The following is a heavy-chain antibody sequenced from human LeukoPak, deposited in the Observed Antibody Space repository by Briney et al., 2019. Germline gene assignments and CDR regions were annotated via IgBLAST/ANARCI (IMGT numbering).Heavy chain of an antibody. CDR2: ISSSGRYI. D-gene: IGHD1-26*01. CDR3: ARSGSDFDY. Sequence: GGSLRLSCAASGFTFSSYSMNWVRQAPGKGLEWVSAISSSGRYIYYADSVKGRFTISRDNAENSLYLQMDSLRAEDTAVYYCARSGSDFDYWGQGTLVTVSS. J-gene: IGHJ4*02. V-gene: IGHV3-21*01. CDR1: GFTFSSYS.